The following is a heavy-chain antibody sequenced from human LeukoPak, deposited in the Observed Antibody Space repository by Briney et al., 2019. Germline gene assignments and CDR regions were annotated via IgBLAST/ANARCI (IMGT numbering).Heavy chain of an antibody. J-gene: IGHJ4*02. CDR2: IEYNGGNK. CDR1: GYTFSTYG. V-gene: IGHV3-30*02. D-gene: IGHD3-22*01. Sequence: GGSLRLSCAASGYTFSTYGVHWVRQAPGKGLEWVAFIEYNGGNKYYADSVKGRFTISRDNSQNTLYLQMDSLRAEDTAVYYCAKDLSQYDSSGYRYFDYWGQGSPVTVSS. CDR3: AKDLSQYDSSGYRYFDY.